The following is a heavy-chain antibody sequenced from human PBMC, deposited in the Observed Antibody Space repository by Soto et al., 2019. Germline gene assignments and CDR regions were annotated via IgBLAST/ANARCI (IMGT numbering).Heavy chain of an antibody. J-gene: IGHJ6*02. CDR1: GFTFSSYA. Sequence: GGSLRLSCAASGFTFSSYAMSWVRQAPGKGLEWVSAISGSGGSTYYADSVKGRFTISRDNSKNTLYLQMNSLRAEDTAVYYCAKDLRRGVLRYFDWLVEVGMDVWGQGTTVTVSS. CDR2: ISGSGGST. CDR3: AKDLRRGVLRYFDWLVEVGMDV. V-gene: IGHV3-23*01. D-gene: IGHD3-9*01.